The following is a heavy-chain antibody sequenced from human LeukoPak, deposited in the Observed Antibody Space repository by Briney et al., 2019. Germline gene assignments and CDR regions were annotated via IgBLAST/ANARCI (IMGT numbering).Heavy chain of an antibody. D-gene: IGHD4-17*01. Sequence: GGSLRLSCAASGFTVSSNYMSWVRQAPGKGLEWVSVIYSGGSTYYADSMKGRFTISRDNSKNTLYLQMNSLRAEDTAVYYCARDPLDGDGDYAYWGQGTLVTVSS. V-gene: IGHV3-53*01. CDR1: GFTVSSNY. CDR3: ARDPLDGDGDYAY. CDR2: IYSGGST. J-gene: IGHJ4*02.